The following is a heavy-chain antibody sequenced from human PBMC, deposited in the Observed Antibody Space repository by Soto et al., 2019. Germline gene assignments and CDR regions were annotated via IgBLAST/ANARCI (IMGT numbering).Heavy chain of an antibody. CDR3: ARDRSPYYYDSSGYYYPFDY. V-gene: IGHV1-69*13. D-gene: IGHD3-22*01. CDR2: IIPIFGTA. J-gene: IGHJ4*02. CDR1: GGTFSSYA. Sequence: SVKVSCKASGGTFSSYAISWVRQAPGQGLEWMGGIIPIFGTANYAQKFQGRVTITADESTSTAYMELSSLRSEDTAMYYCARDRSPYYYDSSGYYYPFDYWGQGTLVTVSS.